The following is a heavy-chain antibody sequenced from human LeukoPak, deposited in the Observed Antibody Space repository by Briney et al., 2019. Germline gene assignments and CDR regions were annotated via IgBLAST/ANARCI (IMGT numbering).Heavy chain of an antibody. CDR3: ARDVVAGTYDY. Sequence: GGSLRLSCAASGFTFDDYGMSWVRQAPGKGLEWVSGINWNGGSTGFADSVKGRFTISRDNAKNSLYLQMNSLRAEDTALYYCARDVVAGTYDYWGQGTLVTVSS. V-gene: IGHV3-20*04. CDR2: INWNGGST. CDR1: GFTFDDYG. D-gene: IGHD6-19*01. J-gene: IGHJ4*02.